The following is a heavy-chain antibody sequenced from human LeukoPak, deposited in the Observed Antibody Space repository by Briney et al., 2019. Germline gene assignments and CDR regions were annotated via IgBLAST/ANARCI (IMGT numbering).Heavy chain of an antibody. CDR2: ISGSGGST. V-gene: IGHV3-23*01. D-gene: IGHD6-13*01. CDR1: GFTFSSYA. Sequence: PGGSLRLSCAASGFTFSSYAMSWVRQAPGKGLEWVSAISGSGGSTYYADSVKGRFTISRDNSKNTLYLQMNSPRAEDTAVYYCAKRYSSSWYFDYWGQGTLVTVSS. J-gene: IGHJ4*02. CDR3: AKRYSSSWYFDY.